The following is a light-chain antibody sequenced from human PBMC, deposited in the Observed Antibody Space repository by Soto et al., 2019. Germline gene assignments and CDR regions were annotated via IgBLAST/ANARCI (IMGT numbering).Light chain of an antibody. Sequence: EIVLTQSPVTLSLSPGERATLSCRASHSVSSYLAWYQQKLGQAPRLLIYGASSRATGIPDRFSGSGSGTDFTLTISRLEPEDFAVYYCQQYGSSPRTFGQGTKVDIK. CDR3: QQYGSSPRT. J-gene: IGKJ1*01. CDR2: GAS. CDR1: HSVSSY. V-gene: IGKV3-20*01.